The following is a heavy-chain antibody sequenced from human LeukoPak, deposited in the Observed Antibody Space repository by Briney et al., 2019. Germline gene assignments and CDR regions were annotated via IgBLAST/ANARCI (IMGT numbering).Heavy chain of an antibody. V-gene: IGHV4-31*03. CDR2: IYYRGTT. D-gene: IGHD6-25*01. J-gene: IGHJ3*01. CDR1: GGSISSGGYS. Sequence: PSQTLSLTCTVSGGSISSGGYSWSWLRQHPVKGLEWIGYIYYRGTTYYNPSLRSRLTISVDTSKNQFSLQLNSVTSEDTAVYYCARGRASAFDVWGQGTMVTVSS. CDR3: ARGRASAFDV.